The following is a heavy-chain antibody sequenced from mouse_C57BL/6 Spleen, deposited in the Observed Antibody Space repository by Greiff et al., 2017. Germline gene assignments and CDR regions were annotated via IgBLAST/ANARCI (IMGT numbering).Heavy chain of an antibody. Sequence: QVQLQQSGAELVRPGASVTLSCKASGYTFTDYEMHWVKQTPVHGLEWIGAIDPETGGTAYNQKFKGKAILTADKSSSTAYMELRSLTSEDSAVYYCTKGDYYGGSASWFAYWGQGTLVTVSA. CDR2: IDPETGGT. CDR1: GYTFTDYE. CDR3: TKGDYYGGSASWFAY. D-gene: IGHD1-1*01. V-gene: IGHV1-15*01. J-gene: IGHJ3*01.